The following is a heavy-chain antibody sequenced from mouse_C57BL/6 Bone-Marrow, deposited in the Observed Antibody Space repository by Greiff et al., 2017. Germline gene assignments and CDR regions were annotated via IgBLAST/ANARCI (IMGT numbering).Heavy chain of an antibody. J-gene: IGHJ2*01. CDR3: TTVYYYGRSPYYFDY. CDR1: GFNIKDDY. V-gene: IGHV14-4*01. Sequence: EVQLQQSGAELVRPGASVKLSCTASGFNIKDDYMHWVKQRPEQGLEWIGWIDPENGDTEYASKFQGKATITADTSSNPAYLQLSSLTSEDTAVYDCTTVYYYGRSPYYFDYWGQGTTLTVSS. CDR2: IDPENGDT. D-gene: IGHD1-1*01.